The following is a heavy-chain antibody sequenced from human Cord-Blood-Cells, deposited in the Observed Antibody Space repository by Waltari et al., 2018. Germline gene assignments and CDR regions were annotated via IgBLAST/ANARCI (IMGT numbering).Heavy chain of an antibody. V-gene: IGHV3-30*01. CDR2: ISYDGSNK. J-gene: IGHJ4*02. CDR1: GFTFSSYA. D-gene: IGHD3-10*01. Sequence: QVQLVESGGGVVQPGRSLRLSCAASGFTFSSYAMHWVRQAPGKGGEWVAVISYDGSNKYYADSVKGLFTISRDNSKNTLYLQMNSLRAEDTAVYYCARDYYGSGSYFDYWGQGTLVTVSS. CDR3: ARDYYGSGSYFDY.